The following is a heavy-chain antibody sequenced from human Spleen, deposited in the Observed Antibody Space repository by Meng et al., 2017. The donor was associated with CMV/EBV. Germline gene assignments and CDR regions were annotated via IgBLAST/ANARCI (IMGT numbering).Heavy chain of an antibody. D-gene: IGHD2/OR15-2a*01. Sequence: GESLKISCAASGFTFSTYTLNWVRQAPGKGLEWVSSIDSSGTYIYYADSVRGRFTISRDNAKKSLYLQMNSLRADDTAMFYCARLPVDSSFFMQEFYFDYWGQGTLVTVSS. CDR2: IDSSGTYI. V-gene: IGHV3-21*01. J-gene: IGHJ4*02. CDR1: GFTFSTYT. CDR3: ARLPVDSSFFMQEFYFDY.